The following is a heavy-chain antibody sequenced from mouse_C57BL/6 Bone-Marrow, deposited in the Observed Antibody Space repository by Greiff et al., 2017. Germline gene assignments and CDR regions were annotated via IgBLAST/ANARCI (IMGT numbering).Heavy chain of an antibody. Sequence: DVKLVESGGGLVQPGESLKLSCESNEYEFPSHDMSWVRKTPEKRLELVAAINSDGGSTYYPDTMERRFIISRDTTKKTLYLQMSSLRSEDTALYYCARRTIVTTNGYYAMDYWGQGTSVTVSS. V-gene: IGHV5-2*03. CDR2: INSDGGST. CDR1: EYEFPSHD. D-gene: IGHD2-5*01. CDR3: ARRTIVTTNGYYAMDY. J-gene: IGHJ4*01.